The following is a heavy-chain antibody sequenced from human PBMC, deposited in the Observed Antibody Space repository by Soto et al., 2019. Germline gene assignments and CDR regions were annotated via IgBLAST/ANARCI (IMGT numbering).Heavy chain of an antibody. V-gene: IGHV3-73*02. CDR3: TSHSPEDMIRK. D-gene: IGHD2-15*01. J-gene: IGHJ4*02. Sequence: EVQLVESGRGLVQPGGSLKLSCVASGFTFSGSSMHWVRQASGKGLEWVGRIRNKANSYATAYAASVKGRFTISRDDSNNTAYLQMNSLKTEDTAVYYCTSHSPEDMIRKWGQGTLVTVSS. CDR1: GFTFSGSS. CDR2: IRNKANSYAT.